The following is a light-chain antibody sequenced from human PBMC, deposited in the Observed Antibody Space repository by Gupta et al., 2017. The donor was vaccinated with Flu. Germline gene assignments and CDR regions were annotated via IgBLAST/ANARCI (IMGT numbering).Light chain of an antibody. Sequence: DIQMTQSPFSLSASVGDRVTITCQASQDISNYLNWYQQKPGKAPKLLIYDASNLETGVPSRFSGSGSGTDFTFTISSLQPEDIATYYCQQYDNLPLTFGGETKVEIK. CDR1: QDISNY. CDR3: QQYDNLPLT. J-gene: IGKJ4*01. CDR2: DAS. V-gene: IGKV1-33*01.